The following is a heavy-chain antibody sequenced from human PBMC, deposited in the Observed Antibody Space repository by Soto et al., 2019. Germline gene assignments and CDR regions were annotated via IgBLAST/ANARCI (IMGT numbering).Heavy chain of an antibody. J-gene: IGHJ6*02. Sequence: GGSLRLSCAASGFTFISYWMTWVRQAPGKGLEWVANIKQDGSEKYYVDSVKGRFTISRDNAKKSLYLQMNSLRAEDTAVYYCARTGTTSYYYYGMDVWGQGTTVTVSS. CDR1: GFTFISYW. V-gene: IGHV3-7*03. D-gene: IGHD1-7*01. CDR3: ARTGTTSYYYYGMDV. CDR2: IKQDGSEK.